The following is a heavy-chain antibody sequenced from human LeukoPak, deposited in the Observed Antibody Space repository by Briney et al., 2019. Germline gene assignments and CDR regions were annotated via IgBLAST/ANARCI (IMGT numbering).Heavy chain of an antibody. CDR3: ASLGVAAAVDY. J-gene: IGHJ4*02. CDR2: ISSSSRTI. V-gene: IGHV3-48*01. D-gene: IGHD6-13*01. Sequence: GGSLRLSCAASGFTFSSYSMNWVRQSPGKGLEWVSYISSSSRTIYYADAVKGRFSISRDNSKNTVYLQMNSLRAEDTAVYYCASLGVAAAVDYWGQGTLVTVSS. CDR1: GFTFSSYS.